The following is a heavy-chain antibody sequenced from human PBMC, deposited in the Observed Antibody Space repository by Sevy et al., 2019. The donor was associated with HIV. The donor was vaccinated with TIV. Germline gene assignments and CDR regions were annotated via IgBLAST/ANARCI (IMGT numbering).Heavy chain of an antibody. V-gene: IGHV3-30*02. J-gene: IGHJ6*02. CDR2: IRYDGSNK. D-gene: IGHD6-13*01. CDR1: GFTFSSYG. Sequence: WGSLRLSCAASGFTFSSYGMHWVRQAPGKGLEWVAFIRYDGSNKYYADSVKGRFTISRDNSKNTLYLQMKSLRAEDTAVYYCAKDVLSSRQYYYYGMDVWGQGTTVTVSS. CDR3: AKDVLSSRQYYYYGMDV.